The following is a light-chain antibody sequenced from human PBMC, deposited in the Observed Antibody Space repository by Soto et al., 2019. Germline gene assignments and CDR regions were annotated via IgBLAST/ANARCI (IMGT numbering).Light chain of an antibody. Sequence: EIEMTQSPATLSVSPGERVTLSCRASQSVSRFLAWYQQRPGQAPRLLIYDTSTRATGVPARFSGSGSGTEFSVTISSLQSEDFAVYYCQQYDNWPPCTFGQGTKLEVK. CDR3: QQYDNWPPCT. V-gene: IGKV3-15*01. CDR1: QSVSRF. J-gene: IGKJ2*02. CDR2: DTS.